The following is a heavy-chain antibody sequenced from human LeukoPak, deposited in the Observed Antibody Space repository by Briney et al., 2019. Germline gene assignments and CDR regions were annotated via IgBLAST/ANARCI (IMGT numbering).Heavy chain of an antibody. CDR3: AREIEYCTNGVCFPWFDP. J-gene: IGHJ5*02. CDR2: ISAYNGNT. D-gene: IGHD2-8*01. CDR1: GYTFTSYG. Sequence: APVKVSCKASGYTFTSYGISWVRQAPGQGLEWMGWISAYNGNTNYAQKLQGRVTITTDTSTSTAYMELRSLRSDDTAVYYCAREIEYCTNGVCFPWFDPWGQGTLVTVSS. V-gene: IGHV1-18*01.